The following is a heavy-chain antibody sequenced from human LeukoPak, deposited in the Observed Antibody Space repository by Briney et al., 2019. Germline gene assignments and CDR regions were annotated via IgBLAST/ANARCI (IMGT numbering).Heavy chain of an antibody. V-gene: IGHV3-9*01. D-gene: IGHD3-10*01. J-gene: IGHJ6*02. CDR2: ISWNSGNI. Sequence: GGSLRLSCAASGFTFDDYAMHWVRQAPGKGLEWVSSISWNSGNIGYADSVKGRFTISRDNAKDSLYLQMSSLRAEDTALYYCAKDIGGSGSHHYYNYGMDVWGQGTTVTVSS. CDR3: AKDIGGSGSHHYYNYGMDV. CDR1: GFTFDDYA.